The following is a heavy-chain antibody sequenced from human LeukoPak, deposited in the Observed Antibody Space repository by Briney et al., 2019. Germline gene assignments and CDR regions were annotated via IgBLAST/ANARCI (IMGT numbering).Heavy chain of an antibody. D-gene: IGHD6-19*01. CDR1: GGSISSSNW. V-gene: IGHV4-4*02. J-gene: IGHJ1*01. Sequence: PSGTLSLTCAVSGGSISSSNWWSWVRQPPGKGLEWIGETYHSGSTNYNPSLKSRVTISVDKSKNQFSLKLSSVTAADTAVYYCARGHSSGRSPKTHEYFQHWGQGTLVTVSS. CDR2: TYHSGST. CDR3: ARGHSSGRSPKTHEYFQH.